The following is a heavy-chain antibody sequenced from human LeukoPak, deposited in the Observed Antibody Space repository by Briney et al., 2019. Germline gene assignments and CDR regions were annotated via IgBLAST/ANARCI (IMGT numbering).Heavy chain of an antibody. V-gene: IGHV1-2*06. CDR2: INPNNGGT. D-gene: IGHD1-26*01. Sequence: ASVKVPCKASGYTFTGYYMHWVRQAPGQGLEWMGRINPNNGGTNYAQKFQGRVTMTGDTSNSTAYMELSSLRSDDTAVYYCTRESGSYHGNDYWGQGTLVTVSS. CDR3: TRESGSYHGNDY. J-gene: IGHJ4*02. CDR1: GYTFTGYY.